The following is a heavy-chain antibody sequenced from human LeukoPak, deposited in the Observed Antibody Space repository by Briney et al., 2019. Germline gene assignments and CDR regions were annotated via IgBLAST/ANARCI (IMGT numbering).Heavy chain of an antibody. CDR3: AKDARQIAAAGKVFDY. CDR1: GFTFDDYA. V-gene: IGHV3-9*01. CDR2: ISWNSGSI. J-gene: IGHJ4*02. D-gene: IGHD6-13*01. Sequence: GGSLRLSCAASGFTFDDYAMHWVRQAPGKGLEWVSGISWNSGSIGYADSVKGRFTISRDNAKNSLYLQMNSLRAEDTALYYRAKDARQIAAAGKVFDYWGQGTLVTVSS.